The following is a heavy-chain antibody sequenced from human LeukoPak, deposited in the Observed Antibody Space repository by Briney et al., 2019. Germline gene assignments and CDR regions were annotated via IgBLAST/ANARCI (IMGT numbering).Heavy chain of an antibody. CDR3: AKDKAPYCYDSRGFDY. CDR1: GFTFDDYA. D-gene: IGHD3-22*01. J-gene: IGHJ4*02. CDR2: ISWNSGSI. Sequence: GGSLRLSCAASGFTFDDYAMHWVRQAPGKGLEWVSGISWNSGSIGYADSVKGRFTISRDNAKNSLYLQMNSLRAEDTALYYCAKDKAPYCYDSRGFDYWGQGTLVTVSS. V-gene: IGHV3-9*01.